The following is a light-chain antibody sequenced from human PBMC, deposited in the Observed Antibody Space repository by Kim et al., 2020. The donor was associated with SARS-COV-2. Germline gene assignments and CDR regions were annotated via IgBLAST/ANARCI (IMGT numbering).Light chain of an antibody. J-gene: IGLJ1*01. CDR1: KLGDKY. CDR2: QDS. V-gene: IGLV3-1*01. Sequence: YELTQPPSVSVSPGQTASITCSGDKLGDKYACWYQQKPGQSPVLVIYQDSKRPSGIPERFSGSNSGNTATLTISGTQAMDEADYYCQAWDSSTKVFGT. CDR3: QAWDSSTKV.